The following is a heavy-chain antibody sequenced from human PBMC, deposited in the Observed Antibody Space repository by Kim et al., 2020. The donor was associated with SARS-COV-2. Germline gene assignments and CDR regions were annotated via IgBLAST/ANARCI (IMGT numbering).Heavy chain of an antibody. J-gene: IGHJ4*02. D-gene: IGHD5-12*01. Sequence: GGSLRLSCAASGFTFSSYSMNWVRQAPGKGLEWVSSISSSSSYIYYADSVKGRFTISRDNAKNSLYLQMNSLRAEDTAVYYCARDPRDGYNYISDYWGQGTLVTVSS. V-gene: IGHV3-21*01. CDR1: GFTFSSYS. CDR3: ARDPRDGYNYISDY. CDR2: ISSSSSYI.